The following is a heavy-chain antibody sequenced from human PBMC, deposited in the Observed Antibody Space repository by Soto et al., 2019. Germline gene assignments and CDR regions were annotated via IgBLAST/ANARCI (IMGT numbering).Heavy chain of an antibody. D-gene: IGHD6-25*01. CDR1: GVTLNDYA. V-gene: IGHV1-69*06. CDR2: IIPLSASA. Sequence: QVQLVQSGAEVKKPGSSVKVSCRASGVTLNDYAISWVRQAPGQGLEWMGGIIPLSASAKLAQKFQGRVTITADKSTRTAYMELTSVRSEDTAVYYCATGLLAAAPLTYLGQGPRVTVSS. J-gene: IGHJ4*02. CDR3: ATGLLAAAPLTY.